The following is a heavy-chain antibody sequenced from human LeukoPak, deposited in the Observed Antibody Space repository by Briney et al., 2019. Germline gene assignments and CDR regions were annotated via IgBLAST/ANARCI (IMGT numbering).Heavy chain of an antibody. J-gene: IGHJ4*02. Sequence: GASVKVSCKASGGTFSTYAISWVRQAPGQGLEWMGGIIPIFGTTNYAQKFQGRVTITADKSTSTAYMELSSLRSEDTAVYYCARSFSSIAAAGTFGDYWGQGTLVTVSS. V-gene: IGHV1-69*06. D-gene: IGHD6-13*01. CDR1: GGTFSTYA. CDR3: ARSFSSIAAAGTFGDY. CDR2: IIPIFGTT.